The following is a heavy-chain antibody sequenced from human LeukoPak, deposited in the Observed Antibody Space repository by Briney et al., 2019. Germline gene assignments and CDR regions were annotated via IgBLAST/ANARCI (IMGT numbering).Heavy chain of an antibody. CDR1: GYTFTSYA. J-gene: IGHJ5*02. CDR2: INPGNGNT. V-gene: IGHV1-3*01. D-gene: IGHD2-15*01. CDR3: AGVVAAIEGWFDP. Sequence: ASVKVSCKASGYTFTSYAMHWVRQAPGQRLEWMGWINPGNGNTKYSQKFQGRVTITRDASASTAYMELSSLRSEDTAVYYCAGVVAAIEGWFDPWGQGTLVTVSS.